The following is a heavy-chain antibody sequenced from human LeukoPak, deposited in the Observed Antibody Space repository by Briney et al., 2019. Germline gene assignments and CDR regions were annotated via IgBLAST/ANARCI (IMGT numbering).Heavy chain of an antibody. Sequence: SETLSLTCAVCGGYFRGYYWRWIRQPPGKGLEWIGEINHSGSTNYNPSLKSRVTISVDTSKNQFSLKLSSVTAADTAVYYCARGRGSCSSTSCYILDYWGQGTLVTVSS. CDR2: INHSGST. J-gene: IGHJ4*02. D-gene: IGHD2-2*02. CDR1: GGYFRGYY. CDR3: ARGRGSCSSTSCYILDY. V-gene: IGHV4-34*01.